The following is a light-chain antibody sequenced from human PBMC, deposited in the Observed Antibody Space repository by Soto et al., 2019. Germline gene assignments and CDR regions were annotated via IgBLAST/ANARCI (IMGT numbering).Light chain of an antibody. V-gene: IGKV3-20*01. CDR2: GAS. Sequence: EIVLTQSPGTLSLSPGERATLSCRASQSVSSSYLAWYQQKPGQAPRLLIYGASSRATGIPDRFSVSGSGTDFTLTISRLEPEDFAVHYCQQYGSSPLTFGVGTKVEIK. CDR1: QSVSSSY. J-gene: IGKJ4*01. CDR3: QQYGSSPLT.